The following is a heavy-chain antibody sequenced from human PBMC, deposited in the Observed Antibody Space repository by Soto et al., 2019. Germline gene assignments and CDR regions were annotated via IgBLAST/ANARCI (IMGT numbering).Heavy chain of an antibody. CDR3: ARGSVHVEIVATNPYFYYGMDV. D-gene: IGHD5-12*01. J-gene: IGHJ6*02. V-gene: IGHV3-30-3*01. CDR1: GFTFSSYA. Sequence: QVQLVESGGGVVQPGRSLRLSCAASGFTFSSYAMHWVRQAPGKGLEWVAVISYDGSNKYYADSVKGRFTISRDNSKNTLYLQMNSLRAEDTAVYYCARGSVHVEIVATNPYFYYGMDVWGQGTTVTVSS. CDR2: ISYDGSNK.